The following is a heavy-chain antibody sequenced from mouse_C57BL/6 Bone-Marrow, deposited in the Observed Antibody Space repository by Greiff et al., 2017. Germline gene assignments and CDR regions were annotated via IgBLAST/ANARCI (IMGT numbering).Heavy chain of an antibody. V-gene: IGHV1-22*01. CDR3: ARVPHWYESY. CDR2: INPNNGGT. J-gene: IGHJ2*01. Sequence: VQLQQSGPELVKPGASVKMSCKASGYTFTDYNMHWVKQSHGKSLEWIGYINPNNGGTSYPQKFKGKATFTGNKSPSTAYMELHSLTSEDSAVYYCARVPHWYESYWGQGTTLTVSS. CDR1: GYTFTDYN. D-gene: IGHD2-14*01.